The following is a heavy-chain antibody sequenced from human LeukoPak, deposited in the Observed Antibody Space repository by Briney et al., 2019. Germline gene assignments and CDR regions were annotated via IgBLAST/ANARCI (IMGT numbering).Heavy chain of an antibody. CDR2: ISYDGSNK. J-gene: IGHJ6*02. CDR1: GFTFSSCA. V-gene: IGHV3-30-3*01. D-gene: IGHD3-9*01. CDR3: TSLRYFDWLPRYYYYGMDV. Sequence: GGSLRLSCAASGFTFSSCAMHWVRQAPGKGLEWVAVISYDGSNKYYADSVKGRFTISRDNSKNTLYLQMNSLRAEDTAVYYCTSLRYFDWLPRYYYYGMDVWGQGTTVTVSS.